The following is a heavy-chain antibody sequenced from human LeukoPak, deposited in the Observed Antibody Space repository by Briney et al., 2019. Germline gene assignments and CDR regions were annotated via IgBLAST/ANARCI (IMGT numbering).Heavy chain of an antibody. Sequence: SETLSLTCTVSGGSISSYYWSWIRQPPGKGLEWIGYIYYSGSTNYNPSLKSRVTISVDTSKNQFSLKLSSVTAADTAVYYCAREGYYYDSSGYRTGDYWGQGTLVTVSS. V-gene: IGHV4-59*12. J-gene: IGHJ4*02. CDR2: IYYSGST. CDR1: GGSISSYY. D-gene: IGHD3-22*01. CDR3: AREGYYYDSSGYRTGDY.